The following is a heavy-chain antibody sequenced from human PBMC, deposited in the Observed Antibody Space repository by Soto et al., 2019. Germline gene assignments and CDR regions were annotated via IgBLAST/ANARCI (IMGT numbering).Heavy chain of an antibody. CDR2: IYSGGST. D-gene: IGHD2-15*01. J-gene: IGHJ1*01. CDR3: ARALGYCSGGRCYSQYFQQ. CDR1: GFTVSSNY. Sequence: EVQLVESGGGLVQPGGSLRLSCAASGFTVSSNYMSWVRQAPGKGLEWVSVIYSGGSTYYADSVKGRFTISRHNSKNTLYLKMNSLRAEDTAVYYCARALGYCSGGRCYSQYFQQWGQGTLVTVSS. V-gene: IGHV3-53*04.